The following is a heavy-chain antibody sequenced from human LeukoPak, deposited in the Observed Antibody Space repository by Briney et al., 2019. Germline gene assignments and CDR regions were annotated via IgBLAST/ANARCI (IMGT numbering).Heavy chain of an antibody. CDR3: AHRPGHAIFGVAYIYMGDAFDI. CDR1: GFSLSTSGVG. D-gene: IGHD3-3*01. V-gene: IGHV2-5*01. CDR2: IYWNDDK. J-gene: IGHJ3*02. Sequence: SGPTLVNPTQTLTLTCTFSGFSLSTSGVGVGWIRQPPGKALEWLALIYWNDDKRYSPSLKSRLTITKDTSKNQVVLTMTNMDPVDTATYYCAHRPGHAIFGVAYIYMGDAFDIWGQGTMVTVSS.